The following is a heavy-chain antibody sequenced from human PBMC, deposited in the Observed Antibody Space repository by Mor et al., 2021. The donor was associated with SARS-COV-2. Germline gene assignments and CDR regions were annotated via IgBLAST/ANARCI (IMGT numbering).Heavy chain of an antibody. CDR2: ISGSGDST. V-gene: IGHV3-23*01. D-gene: IGHD4-4*01. J-gene: IGHJ4*02. Sequence: VSGISGSGDSTFYADSVKGRFIISRDNSKKTLYLQMNSLRAEDTAVYYCAKDMVYSNYRSDSEGAFDYWGQGTLVTVSS. CDR3: AKDMVYSNYRSDSEGAFDY.